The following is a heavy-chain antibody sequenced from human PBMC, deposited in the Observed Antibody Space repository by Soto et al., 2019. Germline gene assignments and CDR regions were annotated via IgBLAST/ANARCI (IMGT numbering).Heavy chain of an antibody. CDR1: VFTFSTFR. J-gene: IGHJ4*02. CDR2: INTRSSTSTAT. V-gene: IGHV3-48*01. Sequence: GGSPSLSGADSVFTFSTFRMNWVRQGLAAVLEWVSHINTRSSTSTATYYADSVRGRFTISRDDAKNSLYLEMNSLRGDDTAVYYCARQVYSVVTPLDYWGRGTLVTVSS. CDR3: ARQVYSVVTPLDY. D-gene: IGHD2-21*02.